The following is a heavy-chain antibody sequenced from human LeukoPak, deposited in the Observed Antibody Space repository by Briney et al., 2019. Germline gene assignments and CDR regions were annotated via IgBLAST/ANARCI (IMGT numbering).Heavy chain of an antibody. D-gene: IGHD6-19*01. Sequence: SETLSLTCAVYGGSFSGYYWSWIRQPPGKGLEWIGEINRSGSTNYNPSLKSRVTISVDTSKNQFSLKLSSVTAADTAVYYCARSSSSGWYGGGFDYWGQGTLVTVSS. V-gene: IGHV4-34*01. CDR1: GGSFSGYY. CDR3: ARSSSSGWYGGGFDY. J-gene: IGHJ4*02. CDR2: INRSGST.